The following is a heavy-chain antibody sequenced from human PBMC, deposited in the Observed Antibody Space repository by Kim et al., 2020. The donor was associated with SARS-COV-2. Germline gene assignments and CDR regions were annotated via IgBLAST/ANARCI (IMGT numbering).Heavy chain of an antibody. CDR3: ARDGGHYDFWSGPTYGMDV. Sequence: GGSLRLSCAASGFTVSSNYMSWVRQAPGKGLEWVSVIYSGGSTYYADSVKGRFTISRDNSKNTLYLQMNSLRAEDTAVYYCARDGGHYDFWSGPTYGMDVWGQGTTVTVSS. CDR1: GFTVSSNY. V-gene: IGHV3-53*01. D-gene: IGHD3-3*01. J-gene: IGHJ6*02. CDR2: IYSGGST.